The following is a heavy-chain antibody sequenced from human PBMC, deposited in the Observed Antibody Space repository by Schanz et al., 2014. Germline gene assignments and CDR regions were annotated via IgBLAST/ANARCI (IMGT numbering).Heavy chain of an antibody. CDR3: ARHRFGVFYYGLDV. Sequence: QGQLVQSGPEVKEPGASVKVSCEASRYTFNTYGLNWVRQAPGLGLEWMGWISDYNGKTNYAQKFQDRVIMSTDRSSSTAYLELRSLTSDDSAIYYCARHRFGVFYYGLDVWGQGTTILVSS. J-gene: IGHJ6*02. CDR1: RYTFNTYG. D-gene: IGHD3-10*01. CDR2: ISDYNGKT. V-gene: IGHV1-18*01.